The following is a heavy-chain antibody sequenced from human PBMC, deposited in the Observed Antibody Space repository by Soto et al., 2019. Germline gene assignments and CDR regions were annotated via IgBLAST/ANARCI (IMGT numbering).Heavy chain of an antibody. CDR3: VKGLNIDYNSAWFYFDY. CDR2: ISWDSVNI. J-gene: IGHJ4*02. Sequence: SLKISCATSGFTFEDYAMHWVRQAPGKGLEWISSISWDSVNINYAGSVKGRFTITRDNAKNSLYLQMNSLRPEDTALYYCVKGLNIDYNSAWFYFDYWGQGTVVTVSS. CDR1: GFTFEDYA. D-gene: IGHD6-19*01. V-gene: IGHV3-9*01.